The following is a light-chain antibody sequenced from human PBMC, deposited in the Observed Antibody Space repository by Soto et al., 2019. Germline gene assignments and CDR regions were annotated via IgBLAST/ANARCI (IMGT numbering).Light chain of an antibody. V-gene: IGLV2-8*01. Sequence: QSALTQPPSASGSPGQSVTISCTGTSSDVGAYDYVSWYQQHAGKAPKLMIYEINKRPSGVPDRFSGSKSGNTASLTVSGLQAEDAADYYCSSFAGSNNFPYVFGTGTKVTVL. CDR3: SSFAGSNNFPYV. CDR1: SSDVGAYDY. CDR2: EIN. J-gene: IGLJ1*01.